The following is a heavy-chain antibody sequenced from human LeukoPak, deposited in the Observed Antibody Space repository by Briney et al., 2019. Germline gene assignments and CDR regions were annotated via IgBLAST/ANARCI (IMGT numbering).Heavy chain of an antibody. Sequence: ASVKVSCKVSGYTLTELSMHWVRQAPGKGLEWMGGFDPEDGETIYAQKFQGRVTMTEDTSTDTAYMELSSLRSEDTAVYYCARGSIVGARHAFDIWGQGTMVTVSS. J-gene: IGHJ3*02. CDR3: ARGSIVGARHAFDI. CDR2: FDPEDGET. D-gene: IGHD1-26*01. V-gene: IGHV1-24*01. CDR1: GYTLTELS.